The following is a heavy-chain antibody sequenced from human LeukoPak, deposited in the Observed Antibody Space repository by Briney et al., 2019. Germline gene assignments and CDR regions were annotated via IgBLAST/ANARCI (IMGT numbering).Heavy chain of an antibody. D-gene: IGHD2/OR15-2a*01. V-gene: IGHV4-59*01. Sequence: KPSETLSLTCNVSRGSMSDYFWSWIRQSPGKGLEWIGYIYYTGTTNSNPSLKSRVTISVDTFNNQLSLNLSSLTAADTAVYFCAGGQDPNAVRFVSWGQGTLVTVSS. CDR2: IYYTGTT. J-gene: IGHJ5*01. CDR3: AGGQDPNAVRFVS. CDR1: RGSMSDYF.